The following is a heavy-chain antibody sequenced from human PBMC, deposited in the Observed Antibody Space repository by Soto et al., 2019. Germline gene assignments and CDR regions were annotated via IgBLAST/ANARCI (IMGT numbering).Heavy chain of an antibody. CDR2: INHSGST. CDR1: GGSFSGYY. Sequence: LSLTCAVYGGSFSGYYWSWIRQPPGKGLEWIGEINHSGSTNYNPSLKSRVTISVDTSKNQFSLKLSSVTAADTTVYYCARGRYDYWGQGTLVTVSS. V-gene: IGHV4-34*01. J-gene: IGHJ4*02. CDR3: ARGRYDY.